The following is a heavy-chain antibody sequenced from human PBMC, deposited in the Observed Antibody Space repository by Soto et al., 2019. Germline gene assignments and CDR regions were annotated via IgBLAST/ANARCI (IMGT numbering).Heavy chain of an antibody. D-gene: IGHD2-2*01. CDR3: AKSTVVPAPIDY. V-gene: IGHV3-23*01. CDR2: ISGGANIT. Sequence: EVQLLESGGGLVQPGGSLRLSCAASASGFTFSSYAMIWVRQAPGKGLEWLSTISGGANITYYADSVKGRFTISRDISKNTLCLQMLCLRAEDTAVYFCAKSTVVPAPIDYWGQGTLVTVSS. J-gene: IGHJ4*02. CDR1: GFTFSSYA.